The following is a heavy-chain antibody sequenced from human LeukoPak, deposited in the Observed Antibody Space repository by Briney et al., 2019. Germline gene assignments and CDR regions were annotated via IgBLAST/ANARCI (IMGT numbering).Heavy chain of an antibody. CDR1: GFTFTTYW. Sequence: PGGSLRLSCAASGFTFTTYWMHWVRQVPGKGLFWVAHINSDGSRTDYADSVKGRFTISRDNAKNTLHLQMNSLRAEDTAVYYCARGEGSSGRYYFYYYMDVWGKGTTVTVSS. D-gene: IGHD3-22*01. V-gene: IGHV3-74*01. J-gene: IGHJ6*03. CDR2: INSDGSRT. CDR3: ARGEGSSGRYYFYYYMDV.